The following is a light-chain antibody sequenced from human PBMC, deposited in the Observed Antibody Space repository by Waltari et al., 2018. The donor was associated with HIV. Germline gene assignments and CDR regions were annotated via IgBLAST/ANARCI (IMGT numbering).Light chain of an antibody. CDR1: SSDVGSYNL. Sequence: QSALTQPASVSGSPGQSITISCTGTSSDVGSYNLVSWYQQHPGKAPKLMIYEVSKRPSGVSNRFSGSKSGNTASLTISGLQAEDEADYYCCSYAGSSTLVVFGGGTKLTVL. CDR2: EVS. CDR3: CSYAGSSTLVV. J-gene: IGLJ2*01. V-gene: IGLV2-23*02.